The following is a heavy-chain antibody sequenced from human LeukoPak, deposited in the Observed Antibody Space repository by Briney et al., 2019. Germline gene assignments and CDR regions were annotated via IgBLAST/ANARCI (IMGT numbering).Heavy chain of an antibody. CDR2: INPSGGST. J-gene: IGHJ4*02. D-gene: IGHD3-22*01. CDR1: GYTFTSYY. V-gene: IGHV1-46*01. CDR3: ARAVTMIVVRSYYFDY. Sequence: WASVKVSCKASGYTFTSYYMHWVRQAPGQGLEWMGIINPSGGSTSYAQKFQGRVTMTRDTSTSTVYMELSSLRSEDTAVYYCARAVTMIVVRSYYFDYWGQGTLVTVSS.